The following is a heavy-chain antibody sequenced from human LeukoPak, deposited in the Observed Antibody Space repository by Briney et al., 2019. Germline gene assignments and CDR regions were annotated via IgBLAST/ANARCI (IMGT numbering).Heavy chain of an antibody. D-gene: IGHD3-3*01. CDR1: GFYFRSCG. Sequence: GGSLRLSCAASGFYFRSCGMHWVRQAPGKGLEWVTFIQYDGSNKYYTDSAKGRFSISRDNSKNTLYLQMNNLRAEDTAVYYCAKGAGVGFDYWGQGTLVTVSS. J-gene: IGHJ4*02. V-gene: IGHV3-30*02. CDR3: AKGAGVGFDY. CDR2: IQYDGSNK.